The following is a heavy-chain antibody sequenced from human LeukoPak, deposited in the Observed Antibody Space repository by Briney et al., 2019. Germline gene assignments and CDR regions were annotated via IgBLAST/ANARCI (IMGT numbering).Heavy chain of an antibody. CDR2: ISSSSSYI. CDR3: ARSPPKQALDY. V-gene: IGHV3-21*01. Sequence: GGSLRLSCAASGFTFSSYSMNWVRQAPGKGLEWVSSISSSSSYIYYADSVKGRFTISRDNAKNSLYLQMNSLRVEDTAVYYCARSPPKQALDYWGQGTLVTVSS. CDR1: GFTFSSYS. J-gene: IGHJ4*02.